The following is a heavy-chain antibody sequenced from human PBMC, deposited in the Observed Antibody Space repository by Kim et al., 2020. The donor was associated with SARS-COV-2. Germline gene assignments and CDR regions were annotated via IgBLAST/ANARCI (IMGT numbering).Heavy chain of an antibody. CDR1: GGTFSSYA. CDR3: ARNGYYDSSGYYYAVDY. D-gene: IGHD3-22*01. J-gene: IGHJ4*02. Sequence: SVKVSCKASGGTFSSYAISWVRQAPGQGLEWMGGIIPIFGTANYAQKFQGRVTITADESTSTAYMELSSLRSEDTAVYYCARNGYYDSSGYYYAVDYWGQGTLVTVSS. V-gene: IGHV1-69*13. CDR2: IIPIFGTA.